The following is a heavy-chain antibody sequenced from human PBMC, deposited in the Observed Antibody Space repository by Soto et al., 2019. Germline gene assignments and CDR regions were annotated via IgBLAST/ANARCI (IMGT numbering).Heavy chain of an antibody. CDR3: TRELYRSGWYEPYYFDY. D-gene: IGHD6-19*01. CDR2: ISAYNGNT. Sequence: QVQLVQSGAEVKKPGASVKVSCKASGYTFTNYGISWVRQAPGQGLEWMGWISAYNGNTNYAQKLQGRVTMTTDTSTRTGYKELRSVGADDTAVYYCTRELYRSGWYEPYYFDYWGQGTLV. J-gene: IGHJ4*02. CDR1: GYTFTNYG. V-gene: IGHV1-18*01.